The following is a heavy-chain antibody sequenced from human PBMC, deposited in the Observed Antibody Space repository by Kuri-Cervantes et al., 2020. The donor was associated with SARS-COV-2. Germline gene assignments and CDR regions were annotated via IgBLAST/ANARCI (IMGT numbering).Heavy chain of an antibody. D-gene: IGHD3-9*01. J-gene: IGHJ3*02. CDR2: IKQDGSEK. V-gene: IGHV3-7*03. Sequence: GESLKISCAASGFTFSSYWMSWVRQAPGKGLEWVANIKQDGSEKYYVDSVKGRFTISRDNAKNSLYLQMNSLRAEDTAVYYCARRYYDILTGFPDDAFDIWGQGTMVTVSS. CDR1: GFTFSSYW. CDR3: ARRYYDILTGFPDDAFDI.